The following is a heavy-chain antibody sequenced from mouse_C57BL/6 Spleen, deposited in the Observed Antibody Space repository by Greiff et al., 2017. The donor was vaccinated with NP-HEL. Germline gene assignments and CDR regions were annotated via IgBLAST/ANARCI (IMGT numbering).Heavy chain of an antibody. Sequence: EVKVEESGGGLVQPGGSLSLSCAASGFTFTDYYMSWVRQPPGKALEWLGFIRNKANGYTTEYSASVKGRFTISRDNSQSILYLQMNALRAEDSATYYCARYYYGSSPYAMDYWGQGTSVTVSS. CDR3: ARYYYGSSPYAMDY. D-gene: IGHD1-1*01. V-gene: IGHV7-3*01. CDR1: GFTFTDYY. J-gene: IGHJ4*01. CDR2: IRNKANGYTT.